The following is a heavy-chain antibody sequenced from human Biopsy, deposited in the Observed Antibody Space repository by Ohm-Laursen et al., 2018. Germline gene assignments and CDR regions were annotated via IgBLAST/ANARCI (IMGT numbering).Heavy chain of an antibody. D-gene: IGHD1-1*01. CDR2: FAPENGKT. CDR3: AADINVWNVNY. CDR1: GYAVTEFS. V-gene: IGHV1-24*01. J-gene: IGHJ4*02. Sequence: ASVKVSCKVSGYAVTEFSMHWVRQAPGKGLEWMGGFAPENGKTIYAQKFQGRVTMTEDTSTDTAYMELSSLRSEDTAMYYCAADINVWNVNYWGQGTQVTVSS.